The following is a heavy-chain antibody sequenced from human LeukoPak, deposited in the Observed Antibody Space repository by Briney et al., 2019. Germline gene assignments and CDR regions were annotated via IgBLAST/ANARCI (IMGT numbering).Heavy chain of an antibody. CDR1: GFTFSSYS. CDR2: ISSSSSYI. Sequence: GSLRLSCAASGFTFSSYSMNWVRQAPGKGLEWVSSISSSSSYIYYADSVKGRFTISRDNSKNTLYLQMNSLRAEDTAVYYCAKVPGIAAAGPFDYWGQGTLVTVSS. CDR3: AKVPGIAAAGPFDY. V-gene: IGHV3-21*01. D-gene: IGHD6-13*01. J-gene: IGHJ4*02.